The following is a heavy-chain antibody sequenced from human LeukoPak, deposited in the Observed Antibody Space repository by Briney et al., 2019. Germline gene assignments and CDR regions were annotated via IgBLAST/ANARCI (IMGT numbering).Heavy chain of an antibody. D-gene: IGHD1-26*01. J-gene: IGHJ4*02. CDR1: GFTFSSYE. CDR2: ISSSGSTI. V-gene: IGHV3-48*03. CDR3: ASGGIYYGAAFDF. Sequence: GGSLRLSCAASGFTFSSYEMNWVRQAPGKGLEWVSYISSSGSTIYYADSVKGRFTISRDNAKNSLYLQMNSLRAEDTALYYCASGGIYYGAAFDFWGQGSLVTVSA.